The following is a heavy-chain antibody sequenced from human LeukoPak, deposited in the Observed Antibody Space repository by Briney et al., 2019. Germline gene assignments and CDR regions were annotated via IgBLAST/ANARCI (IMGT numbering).Heavy chain of an antibody. J-gene: IGHJ4*02. CDR3: AHLLYYDILRGFDY. Sequence: SGPTLVKPTQTLTLTCTFSGFSLSTSGVGVGWIRQPPGKALEWLALIYWDDDKSYSPSLKSRLTITKDTSKNQVVLTMTNMDPVDTATYYCAHLLYYDILRGFDYWGQGTLVTVSS. V-gene: IGHV2-5*02. D-gene: IGHD3-9*01. CDR2: IYWDDDK. CDR1: GFSLSTSGVG.